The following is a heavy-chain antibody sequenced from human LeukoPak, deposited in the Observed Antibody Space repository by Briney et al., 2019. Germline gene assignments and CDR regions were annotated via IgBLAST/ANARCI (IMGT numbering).Heavy chain of an antibody. J-gene: IGHJ6*02. Sequence: SVKVSCKASGGTFSSYAISWVRQAPGQGLEWMGGIIPIFGTANYAQKFQGRVTITADESTSTAYMELSSLRSEDTAVHYCASPHSSGYSGYYYGMDVWAKGPRSPSP. D-gene: IGHD3-22*01. CDR1: GGTFSSYA. CDR2: IIPIFGTA. V-gene: IGHV1-69*13. CDR3: ASPHSSGYSGYYYGMDV.